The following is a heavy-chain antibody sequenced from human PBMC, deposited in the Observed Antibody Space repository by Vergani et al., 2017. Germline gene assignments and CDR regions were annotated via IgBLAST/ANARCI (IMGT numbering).Heavy chain of an antibody. Sequence: QVQLVQSGAEVKKPGSSVKVSCKASGGTFSSYAISWVRQAPGQGLEWMGRIIPILGIANYAQKFQGRVTITADKSTSTAYMELSSLRSEDTAVYYCARDVVIGSSNYYYGMDVWGQGTTVTVS. CDR1: GGTFSSYA. D-gene: IGHD6-6*01. CDR2: IIPILGIA. CDR3: ARDVVIGSSNYYYGMDV. V-gene: IGHV1-69*04. J-gene: IGHJ6*02.